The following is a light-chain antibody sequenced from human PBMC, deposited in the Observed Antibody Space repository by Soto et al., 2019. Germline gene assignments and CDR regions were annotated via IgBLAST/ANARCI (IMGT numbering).Light chain of an antibody. CDR1: SSDVGSYNL. CDR3: CSYAGSSTLS. CDR2: AVS. Sequence: QSALTQPASVSGSPGQSITISCTGTSSDVGSYNLVSWYQQHPGKAPKLMIYAVSKRPSGVSNRFSGSKSGNTASLTFSGLLAEDEADYYCCSYAGSSTLSIGGGTKVTVL. V-gene: IGLV2-23*02. J-gene: IGLJ2*01.